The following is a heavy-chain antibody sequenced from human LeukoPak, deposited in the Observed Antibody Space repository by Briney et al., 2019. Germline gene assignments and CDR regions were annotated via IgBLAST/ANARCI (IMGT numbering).Heavy chain of an antibody. V-gene: IGHV3-30-3*01. J-gene: IGHJ4*02. D-gene: IGHD6-6*01. CDR3: ARGLEYSSSSDY. Sequence: GGSLRLSCAASGFTFSSYAMHWVRQAPGTGLEGVAVISYDGSNKYYPDHVKGRFTISRDNSKNTLYLQMNSLRAEDTAVYYCARGLEYSSSSDYWGQGTLVTVSS. CDR1: GFTFSSYA. CDR2: ISYDGSNK.